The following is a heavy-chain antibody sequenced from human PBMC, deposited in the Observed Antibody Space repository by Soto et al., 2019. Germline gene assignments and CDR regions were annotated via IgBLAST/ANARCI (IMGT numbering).Heavy chain of an antibody. V-gene: IGHV3-30-3*01. D-gene: IGHD1-26*01. CDR1: GFTFSSYA. CDR3: ARDGRATPFDY. Sequence: GGSLRLSCAASGFTFSSYAMHWVRQAPGKGLEWVAVISYDGSNKYYADSVKGRFTISRDNSKNTLYLQMNSLRAEDTAVYYCARDGRATPFDYWGQGTLVTVSS. J-gene: IGHJ4*02. CDR2: ISYDGSNK.